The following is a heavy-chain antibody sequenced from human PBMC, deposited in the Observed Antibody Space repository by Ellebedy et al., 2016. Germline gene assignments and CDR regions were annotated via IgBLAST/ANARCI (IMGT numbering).Heavy chain of an antibody. V-gene: IGHV1-18*01. CDR1: AGTFSSYS. D-gene: IGHD5-18*01. Sequence: ASVKVSXKASAGTFSSYSISWVRQAPGQGLEWMGWISAYNGNTNYAQKLQGRVTMTTDTSTSTAYMELRSLRSDDTAVYYCAREPPTWTAMAHFDYWGQGTLVTVSS. J-gene: IGHJ4*02. CDR2: ISAYNGNT. CDR3: AREPPTWTAMAHFDY.